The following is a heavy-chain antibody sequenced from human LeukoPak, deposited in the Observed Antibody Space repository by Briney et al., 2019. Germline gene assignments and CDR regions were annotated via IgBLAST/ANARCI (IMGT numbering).Heavy chain of an antibody. CDR2: ISSSGSNI. V-gene: IGHV3-48*03. CDR3: VINDY. J-gene: IGHJ4*02. D-gene: IGHD2/OR15-2a*01. Sequence: GGSLRLSCAASGFTFSSYEMNWVRQAPGKGLEWVSYISSSGSNIHYADSVKGRFTISRDNAKNSLYLQMKNLRAEDTAVYYCVINDYWGQGTLVTVSS. CDR1: GFTFSSYE.